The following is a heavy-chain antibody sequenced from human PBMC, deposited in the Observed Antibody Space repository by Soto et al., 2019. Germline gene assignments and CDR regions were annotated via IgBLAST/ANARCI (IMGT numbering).Heavy chain of an antibody. CDR1: GFTFSSYW. Sequence: EVQLVESGGGLVQPGGSLRLSCAASGFTFSSYWMYWVRQAPGKGLEWVSHMNNDGSYIIYAESVKGRFTFSRDNAKSTLYLQRNSLRAEDTAVHYCVRGGYMHACDIWGQGTMVTVSS. J-gene: IGHJ3*02. V-gene: IGHV3-74*01. CDR2: MNNDGSYI. D-gene: IGHD6-13*01. CDR3: VRGGYMHACDI.